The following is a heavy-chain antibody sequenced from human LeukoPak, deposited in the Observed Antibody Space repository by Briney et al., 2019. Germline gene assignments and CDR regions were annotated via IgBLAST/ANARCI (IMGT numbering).Heavy chain of an antibody. CDR3: AREGVAGTDNIDY. CDR1: GFTFSSYS. Sequence: GGSLRLSCAASGFTFSSYSMNWVRQAPGKGLEWVSSISSSSSYIYYADSVKGRFTISRDNAKNSLYLQMNSLRAEDTAVYYCAREGVAGTDNIDYWGQGTLVTVSS. CDR2: ISSSSSYI. V-gene: IGHV3-21*01. J-gene: IGHJ4*02. D-gene: IGHD6-19*01.